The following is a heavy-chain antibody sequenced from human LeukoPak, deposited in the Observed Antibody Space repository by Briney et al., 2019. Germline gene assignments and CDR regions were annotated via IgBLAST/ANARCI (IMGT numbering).Heavy chain of an antibody. J-gene: IGHJ4*02. D-gene: IGHD1-7*01. CDR3: ARDTLGEGEDTNYAVYYFDY. Sequence: ASVKVSCKASGGTFSSYAISWVRQAPGQGLEWMGGIIPIFGTANYAQKFQGRVTITADESTSTAYMELSSLRSEDTAVYYCARDTLGEGEDTNYAVYYFDYWGQGTVVTVSS. V-gene: IGHV1-69*13. CDR1: GGTFSSYA. CDR2: IIPIFGTA.